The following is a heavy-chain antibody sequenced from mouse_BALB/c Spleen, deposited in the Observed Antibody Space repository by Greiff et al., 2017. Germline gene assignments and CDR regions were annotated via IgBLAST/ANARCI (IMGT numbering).Heavy chain of an antibody. Sequence: EVQVVESGGGLVKPGGSLKLSCAASGFTFSNYAMSWVRQSPEKRLEWVAEISSGGSYTYYPDTVTGRFTISRDNAKNTLYLEMSSLRSEDTAMYYCARDGDGSTRAMDYWGQGTSVTVSS. CDR1: GFTFSNYA. D-gene: IGHD2-3*01. CDR3: ARDGDGSTRAMDY. V-gene: IGHV5-9-4*01. J-gene: IGHJ4*01. CDR2: ISSGGSYT.